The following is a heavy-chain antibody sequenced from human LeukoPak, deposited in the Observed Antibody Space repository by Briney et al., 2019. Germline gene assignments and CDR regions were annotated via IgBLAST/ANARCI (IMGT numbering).Heavy chain of an antibody. J-gene: IGHJ6*02. Sequence: GGSLRLSCVASGLRFRSYAMNWVRQAPGKGLECISTISDDSSFTYYADSVKGRSAISRDDSKNTLYLQMNSLRAEDTAVYYCARDIKWLGRYYYYGLDVWGQGTTVTVSS. D-gene: IGHD6-19*01. CDR3: ARDIKWLGRYYYYGLDV. CDR1: GLRFRSYA. V-gene: IGHV3-23*01. CDR2: ISDDSSFT.